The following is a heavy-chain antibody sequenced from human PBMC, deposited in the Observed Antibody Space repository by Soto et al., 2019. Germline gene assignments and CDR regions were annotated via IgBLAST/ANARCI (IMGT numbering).Heavy chain of an antibody. D-gene: IGHD4-17*01. J-gene: IGHJ4*02. CDR3: AKGTTAKQYYFDY. CDR1: GFTFSSYA. CDR2: ISGSGGST. Sequence: GGSLRLSCAASGFTFSSYAMSWVRRAPGKGLEWDSAISGSGGSTYYADSVKGRFTISRDNSKNTLYLQMNSLRAEDTAVYYCAKGTTAKQYYFDYWGQGTLVTVSS. V-gene: IGHV3-23*01.